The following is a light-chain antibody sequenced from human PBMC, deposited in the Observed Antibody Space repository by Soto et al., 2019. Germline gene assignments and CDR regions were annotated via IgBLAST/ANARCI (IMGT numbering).Light chain of an antibody. J-gene: IGKJ1*01. CDR3: QPYGSSTWT. CDR1: QSVSSSY. V-gene: IGKV3-20*01. CDR2: GAS. Sequence: EIVLTQSPGTLSLSPGERATLSCRASQSVSSSYLAWYQQKPGQAPRLLIYGASSRATGIPDRFSGSGSGTDFTVTISRLEPEDFAVYYCQPYGSSTWTFGQGTKVEVK.